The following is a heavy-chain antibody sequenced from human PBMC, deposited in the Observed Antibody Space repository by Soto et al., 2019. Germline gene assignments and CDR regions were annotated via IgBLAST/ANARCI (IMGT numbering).Heavy chain of an antibody. CDR3: ARDNPLVADRVGFDP. Sequence: GASVKVSCKASGGTFSSYAISWVRQAPGQGLEWMGGIIPIFGTVNYAQKFQGRVTITADKSTSTAYMELSSPRSEDTAVYYCARDNPLVADRVGFDPWRQGTLVTVSS. CDR1: GGTFSSYA. V-gene: IGHV1-69*06. CDR2: IIPIFGTV. J-gene: IGHJ5*02. D-gene: IGHD2-15*01.